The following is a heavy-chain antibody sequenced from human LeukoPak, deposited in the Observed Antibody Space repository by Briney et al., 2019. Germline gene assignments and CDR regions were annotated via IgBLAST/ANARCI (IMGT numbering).Heavy chain of an antibody. D-gene: IGHD5-12*01. J-gene: IGHJ3*02. CDR2: IYYSGST. V-gene: IGHV4-59*01. CDR1: GGSISSYY. CDR3: ARDGVLGGYPRSNDAFDI. Sequence: PSETLSLTCTVSGGSISSYYWSWIRQPPGQGLEWIGYIYYSGSTNYNPSLKSRVTISVDTSKNQFSLKLSSVTAADSAVYYCARDGVLGGYPRSNDAFDIWGQGTMVTVSS.